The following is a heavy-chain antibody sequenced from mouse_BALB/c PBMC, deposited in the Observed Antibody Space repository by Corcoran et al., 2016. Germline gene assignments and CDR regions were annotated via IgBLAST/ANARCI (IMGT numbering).Heavy chain of an antibody. J-gene: IGHJ2*01. D-gene: IGHD4-1*01. CDR1: GFNIKDTY. CDR2: IDPANGNT. Sequence: EVQLQQSGAELVKPGASVKLSCTASGFNIKDTYMHWVKQRPEQGLERIGRIDPANGNTKYDPKFQGKATITADTSSNTAYLQLSSLTSEDTAVYYCARSWDVDYWGQGTTLTVSS. V-gene: IGHV14-3*02. CDR3: ARSWDVDY.